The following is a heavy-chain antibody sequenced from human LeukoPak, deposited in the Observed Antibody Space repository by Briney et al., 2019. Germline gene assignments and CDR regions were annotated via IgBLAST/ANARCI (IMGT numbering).Heavy chain of an antibody. Sequence: GGSLRLSCAGSGFTFGSYAINWVRQAPGKGLEWVSAIRTSSSATYYADSVKGRFATSRDNAKNSLYLQMNSLRAEDTALYYCARGRYNWNDPTFMDVWGQGTTATVSS. J-gene: IGHJ6*02. CDR1: GFTFGSYA. D-gene: IGHD1-1*01. CDR2: IRTSSSAT. V-gene: IGHV3-21*01. CDR3: ARGRYNWNDPTFMDV.